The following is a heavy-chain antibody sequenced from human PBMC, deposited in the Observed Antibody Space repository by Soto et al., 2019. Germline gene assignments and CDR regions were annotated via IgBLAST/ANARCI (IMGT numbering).Heavy chain of an antibody. CDR2: IKQDGSEK. CDR1: GFTFSSYG. J-gene: IGHJ6*02. CDR3: AAEGYDSSGLYYYYGMDV. D-gene: IGHD3-22*01. Sequence: SLRLSCAASGFTFSSYGMHWVRQAPGKGLEWVANIKQDGSEKYYVDSVKGRFTISRDNAKNSLYLQMNSLRAEDTAVYYCAAEGYDSSGLYYYYGMDVWGQGTTVTVSS. V-gene: IGHV3-7*01.